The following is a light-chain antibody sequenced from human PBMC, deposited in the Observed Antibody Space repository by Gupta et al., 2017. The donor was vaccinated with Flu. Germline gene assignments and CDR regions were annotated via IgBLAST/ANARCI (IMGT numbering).Light chain of an antibody. CDR1: SSDVGGYDY. V-gene: IGLV2-14*01. CDR2: EVS. CDR3: SSYTSTNTVVV. Sequence: QSALTQPASVSGSPGQSIAISCPGTSSDVGGYDYVSWYQQHPGKAPKLIFFEVSRRPGGISDRFSGSKSGNTASLTISGLLAEDEAFYYCSSYTSTNTVVVFGGGTKLTVL. J-gene: IGLJ2*01.